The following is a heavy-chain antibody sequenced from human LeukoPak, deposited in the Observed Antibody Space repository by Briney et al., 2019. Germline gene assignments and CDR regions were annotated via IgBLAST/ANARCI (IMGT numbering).Heavy chain of an antibody. D-gene: IGHD2-15*01. CDR2: TTTSSSYI. CDR3: ARDGGYCSGGSCYYYGMDV. Sequence: GGSLRLSCAASGFTFSSYTINWVRQAPGKGLEWVSSTTTSSSYIYYADSLKGRFTISRDNAKNSLYLQMNSLRAEDTAVYYCARDGGYCSGGSCYYYGMDVWDQGTTVTVSS. CDR1: GFTFSSYT. J-gene: IGHJ6*02. V-gene: IGHV3-21*01.